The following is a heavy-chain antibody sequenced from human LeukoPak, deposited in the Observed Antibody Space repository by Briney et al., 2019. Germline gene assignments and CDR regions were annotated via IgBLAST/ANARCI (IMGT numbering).Heavy chain of an antibody. V-gene: IGHV1-8*01. CDR1: GYTFTSYD. D-gene: IGHD2-15*01. J-gene: IGHJ4*02. Sequence: GASVKVSCKASGYTFTSYDINWVGQATGQGLEWMGWMNPNSGNTGYAQKFQGRVTMTRNTSISTAYMELSSLRSEDTAVYYCARVEGYCSGGSCYRRPPGDYWGQGTLVTVSS. CDR3: ARVEGYCSGGSCYRRPPGDY. CDR2: MNPNSGNT.